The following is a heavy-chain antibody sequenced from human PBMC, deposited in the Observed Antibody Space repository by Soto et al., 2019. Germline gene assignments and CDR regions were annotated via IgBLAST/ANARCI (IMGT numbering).Heavy chain of an antibody. Sequence: QVQLVQSGAEVKKPGSSVKVSCKASGGTFSSYAISWVRQAPGQGLEWVGGIIPIFGTANYAQKFQGRVTITADESTSTAYMELSSLRSEDTAVYYCARCPRAVAGIYYYYYGMDVWGQGTTVTVSS. CDR1: GGTFSSYA. J-gene: IGHJ6*02. D-gene: IGHD6-19*01. CDR3: ARCPRAVAGIYYYYYGMDV. CDR2: IIPIFGTA. V-gene: IGHV1-69*01.